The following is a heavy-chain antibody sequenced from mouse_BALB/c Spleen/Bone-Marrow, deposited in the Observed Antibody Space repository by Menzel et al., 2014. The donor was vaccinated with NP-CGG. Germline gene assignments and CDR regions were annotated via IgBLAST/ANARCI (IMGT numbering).Heavy chain of an antibody. CDR3: ARRLRTGGYYAMDY. V-gene: IGHV2-9*02. Sequence: QVQLQQSGPGLVAPSQSLSITCTVSGFSLTSYGVHWVRQPPGKGLEWLGVIWAGGSTNYNSALMSRLGISKDNSKSQVFLKMNSLQPNGTAMYYCARRLRTGGYYAMDYWGQGTSVTVSS. CDR1: GFSLTSYG. CDR2: IWAGGST. D-gene: IGHD1-2*01. J-gene: IGHJ4*01.